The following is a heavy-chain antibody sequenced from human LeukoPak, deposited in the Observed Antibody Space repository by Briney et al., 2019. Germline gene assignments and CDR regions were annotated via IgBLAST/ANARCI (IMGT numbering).Heavy chain of an antibody. Sequence: SETLSLTCTVSGYSISSGTYYWGWIRQPPGKGLEWIATIHHSRSTYYNPSLKSRVTISVDTSKNQFSLKLSSVTAADTAVYYCARIDWTTDYWGQGTLVTVSS. V-gene: IGHV4-38-2*02. CDR1: GYSISSGTYY. J-gene: IGHJ4*02. D-gene: IGHD3-9*01. CDR3: ARIDWTTDY. CDR2: IHHSRST.